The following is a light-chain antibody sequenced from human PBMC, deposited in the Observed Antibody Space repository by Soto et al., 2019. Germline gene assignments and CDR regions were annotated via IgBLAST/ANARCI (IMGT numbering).Light chain of an antibody. J-gene: IGLJ1*01. CDR3: CSYADNYSYV. V-gene: IGLV2-11*01. Sequence: QSVLTQPRSVSGSPGQSVTISCTGTSSDVGAYNYVSWYQQHPGKAPKLMTYDVSKRPSGVPDRFSGSKSGNTASLTISGLQAEDDAAYYCCSYADNYSYVFGTGTKVTVL. CDR2: DVS. CDR1: SSDVGAYNY.